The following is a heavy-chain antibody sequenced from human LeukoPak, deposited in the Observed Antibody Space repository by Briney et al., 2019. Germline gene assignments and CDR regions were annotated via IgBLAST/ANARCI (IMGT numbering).Heavy chain of an antibody. CDR3: ARARGYYDSSGYCFDY. Sequence: ASVKVPCKASGYTFTSYGISWARQAPGQGLEWMGWISAYNGNTIYAQKLQGRVTMTTDTSTSTAYMELRSLRSDDTAVYYCARARGYYDSSGYCFDYWGQGTLVTVSS. D-gene: IGHD3-22*01. CDR2: ISAYNGNT. V-gene: IGHV1-18*01. J-gene: IGHJ4*02. CDR1: GYTFTSYG.